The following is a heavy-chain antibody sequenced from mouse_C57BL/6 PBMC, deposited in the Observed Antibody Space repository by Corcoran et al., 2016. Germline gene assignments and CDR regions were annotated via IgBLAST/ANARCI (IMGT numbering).Heavy chain of an antibody. CDR1: GYTFTDYN. CDR2: INPNNGGT. V-gene: IGHV1-22*01. Sequence: EVQLQQSGPELVKPGASVKMSCKASGYTFTDYNMHWVKQSHGKSLEWIGYINPNNGGTSYNQKFKGKATLTVNKSSSTAYMALRSLTSEDSAVYYCARGTPGWYFDVWGTGTTVTVSS. J-gene: IGHJ1*03. D-gene: IGHD1-1*01. CDR3: ARGTPGWYFDV.